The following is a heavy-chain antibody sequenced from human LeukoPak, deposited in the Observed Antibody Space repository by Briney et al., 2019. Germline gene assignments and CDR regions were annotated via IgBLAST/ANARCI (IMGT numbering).Heavy chain of an antibody. CDR3: ARVNLSSP. Sequence: KAGGSLRLSCAASGFTFSSYSMNWVRQAPGNGLDFVSSISSIISDIYYADSVNGRFTISRYNAKNSLYLKMNPLTAEETAVYYCARVNLSSPWGQRTLVPVSS. D-gene: IGHD6-19*01. V-gene: IGHV3-21*01. CDR2: ISSIISDI. CDR1: GFTFSSYS. J-gene: IGHJ5*02.